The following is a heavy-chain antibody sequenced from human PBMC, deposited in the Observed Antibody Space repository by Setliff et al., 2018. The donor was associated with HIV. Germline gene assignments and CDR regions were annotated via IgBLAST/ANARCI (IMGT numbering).Heavy chain of an antibody. D-gene: IGHD3-10*01. CDR3: ARDRGTRYGSGKDFDS. CDR1: GVSISNYY. Sequence: PSETLSLTCTVSGVSISNYYWSWIRQPAGEGLEWIGRIYPSGSTNYNPSLRSRVTLSVDTSKNHFSLKLNSVTAADTAVYYCARDRGTRYGSGKDFDSWGQGILVTVSS. CDR2: IYPSGST. V-gene: IGHV4-4*07. J-gene: IGHJ4*02.